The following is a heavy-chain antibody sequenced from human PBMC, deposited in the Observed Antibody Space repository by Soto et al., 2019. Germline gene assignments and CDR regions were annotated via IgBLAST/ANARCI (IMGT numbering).Heavy chain of an antibody. CDR3: VRDLDGSGSYYTDY. Sequence: QVQLMQSGAEAKKPGASVKVFCKASGYTFTTCGISWVRQAPGQGLEWMGWLSTYKGNTNYAQKFQGRVTMTTDTSTSTAYMELRSLRSDDTAVYYCVRDLDGSGSYYTDYWGQRTLVTVSS. CDR2: LSTYKGNT. CDR1: GYTFTTCG. J-gene: IGHJ4*02. V-gene: IGHV1-18*01. D-gene: IGHD3-10*01.